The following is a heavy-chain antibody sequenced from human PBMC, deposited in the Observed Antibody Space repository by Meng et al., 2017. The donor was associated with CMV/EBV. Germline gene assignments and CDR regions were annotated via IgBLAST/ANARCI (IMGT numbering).Heavy chain of an antibody. D-gene: IGHD3-22*01. CDR3: ARGDYYDSSGYYGYFYGMDV. Sequence: GGLLRPSVAAFGFTFRSYSMNWVRQAPGKGLEWVSCISSSSSTLYYADSVKGRFTISRDNAKTSLYLQMNSLRAEDTAVYYCARGDYYDSSGYYGYFYGMDVWGQGTTVTVSS. V-gene: IGHV3-48*04. CDR2: ISSSSSTL. CDR1: GFTFRSYS. J-gene: IGHJ6*02.